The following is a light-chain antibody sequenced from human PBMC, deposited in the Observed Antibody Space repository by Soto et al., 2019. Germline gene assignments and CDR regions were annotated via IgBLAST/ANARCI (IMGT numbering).Light chain of an antibody. CDR3: SAWDDTLNGPL. CDR2: ATN. CDR1: RSNVGRNA. J-gene: IGLJ2*01. V-gene: IGLV1-44*01. Sequence: QYVLTQPPSASGTPGQTVTISCSGSRSNVGRNAVSWYQQLPGMAPKLLVFATNKRPSGVPDRFSGSASGASASLAISGLQSEDEADYDCSAWDDTLNGPLFGGGTKVTVL.